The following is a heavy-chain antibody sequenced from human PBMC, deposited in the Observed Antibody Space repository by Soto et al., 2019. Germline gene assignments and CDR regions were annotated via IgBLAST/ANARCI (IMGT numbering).Heavy chain of an antibody. CDR2: INPSGGST. CDR1: GYTCTDYR. Sequence: QVQLVQSGAEVKEPGASVKVSCKASGYTCTDYRMHWVRQAPGQGLEWMGMINPSGGSTSYAQKFQGRVTMTRDTSTSTVCMKLSRLRSEDTAVYYCARERGAWGQGTLVTVSS. CDR3: ARERGA. V-gene: IGHV1-46*01. J-gene: IGHJ4*02. D-gene: IGHD1-26*01.